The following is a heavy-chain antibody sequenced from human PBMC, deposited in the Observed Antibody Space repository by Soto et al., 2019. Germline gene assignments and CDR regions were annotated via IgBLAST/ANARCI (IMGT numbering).Heavy chain of an antibody. CDR3: ARETYRGFYFDY. CDR1: GFTFTDYW. J-gene: IGHJ4*02. Sequence: PGGSLRLSCAASGFTFTDYWTHWVRQAPGKGLVWVSRINSDGSRISYADSVTGRFTISRDNAKNTLYLQMNSLRVEDTALYYCARETYRGFYFDYWGQGTLVTVSS. V-gene: IGHV3-74*01. CDR2: INSDGSRI. D-gene: IGHD4-4*01.